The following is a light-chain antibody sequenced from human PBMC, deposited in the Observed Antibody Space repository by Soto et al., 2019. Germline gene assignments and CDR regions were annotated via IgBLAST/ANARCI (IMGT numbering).Light chain of an antibody. CDR1: QSVSSSY. J-gene: IGKJ2*01. Sequence: EIVLTQSPGTLSLSPGERATLSCRASQSVSSSYLAWYQQKPGQAPRLLIYGASSRATGIPDRFSGSGSATAFTLTISRLEPADFAVYYCQQYGSSPDTFGQGTKLEIK. CDR3: QQYGSSPDT. CDR2: GAS. V-gene: IGKV3-20*01.